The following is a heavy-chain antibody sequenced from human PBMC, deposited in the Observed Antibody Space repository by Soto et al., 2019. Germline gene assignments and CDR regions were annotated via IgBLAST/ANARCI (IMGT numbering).Heavy chain of an antibody. CDR1: GFTFSSNG. V-gene: IGHV3-30*03. Sequence: QVQLVESGGGVVQPGRSLRLTCAGSGFTFSSNGMHWVRQAPGKGLEWVALVSYDGRKKYYADSVKGRFTISRDNSENTLYLQMNSLRAEDTAVYYCARWVGGSMYDNSGKSESWGQGTLVTVSS. CDR3: ARWVGGSMYDNSGKSES. D-gene: IGHD3-22*01. CDR2: VSYDGRKK. J-gene: IGHJ5*02.